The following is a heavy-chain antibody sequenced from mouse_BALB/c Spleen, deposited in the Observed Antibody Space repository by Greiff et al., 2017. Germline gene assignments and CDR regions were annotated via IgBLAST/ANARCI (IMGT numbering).Heavy chain of an antibody. Sequence: VQLQQSGPQLVRPGASVKISCKASGYSFTSYWMHWVKQRPGQGLEWIGMIDPSDSETRLNQKFKDKATLTVDKSSSTAYMQLSSPTSEDSAVYYCASGIYYGNYCWGEGTTLTVSA. CDR1: GYSFTSYW. CDR3: ASGIYYGNYC. CDR2: IDPSDSET. V-gene: IGHV1S126*01. D-gene: IGHD2-1*01. J-gene: IGHJ2*01.